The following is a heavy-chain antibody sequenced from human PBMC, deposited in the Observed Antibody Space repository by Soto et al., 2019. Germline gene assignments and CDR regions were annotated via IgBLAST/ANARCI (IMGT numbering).Heavy chain of an antibody. CDR2: IYPGDSRT. J-gene: IGHJ5*02. D-gene: IGHD3-3*01. V-gene: IGHV5-51*01. Sequence: GESLKISCKTSGDSFTTDWIGWVRQMPGKGLEWMGVIYPGDSRTRYSPPFQGQVTISADKSISTAYLQWSSLKASDTAMYYCAKRRFLSPESSPWGRGTLVTVSS. CDR3: AKRRFLSPESSP. CDR1: GDSFTTDW.